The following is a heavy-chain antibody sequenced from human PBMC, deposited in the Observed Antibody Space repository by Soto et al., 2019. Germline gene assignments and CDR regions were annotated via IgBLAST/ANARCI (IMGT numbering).Heavy chain of an antibody. J-gene: IGHJ6*02. V-gene: IGHV4-4*07. CDR1: GDSIGRFY. Sequence: LSETLSLTCNVSGDSIGRFYWSWIRQSAEKGLEWIGRVYSTGGTAYNPALKGRVTISLDRSNNHVSLEMNSVTAADTAVYFCARDLSGTGLDIWGRGTRVTVSS. CDR3: ARDLSGTGLDI. D-gene: IGHD1-26*01. CDR2: VYSTGGT.